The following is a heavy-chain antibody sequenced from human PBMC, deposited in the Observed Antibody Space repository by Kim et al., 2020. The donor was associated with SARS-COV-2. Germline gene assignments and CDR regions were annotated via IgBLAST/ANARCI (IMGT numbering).Heavy chain of an antibody. CDR1: GFTFSNAW. CDR3: TTLRPYGSGSYFPQFDY. CDR2: IKSKTDGGTT. J-gene: IGHJ4*02. D-gene: IGHD3-10*01. Sequence: GGSLRLSCAASGFTFSNAWMSWVRQAPGKGLEWVGRIKSKTDGGTTDYAAPVKGRFTISRDDSKNTLYLQMNSLKTEDTAVYYCTTLRPYGSGSYFPQFDYWGRGTLVTVSS. V-gene: IGHV3-15*01.